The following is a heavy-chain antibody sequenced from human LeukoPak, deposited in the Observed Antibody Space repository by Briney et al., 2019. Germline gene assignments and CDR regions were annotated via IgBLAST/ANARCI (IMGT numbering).Heavy chain of an antibody. CDR2: ISGSRDTT. J-gene: IGHJ4*02. CDR1: GFTFSSYA. D-gene: IGHD1-26*01. V-gene: IGHV3-23*01. CDR3: AKSRGESRGASNY. Sequence: PGGSLRLSCAASGFTFSSYAMNWVRQAPGKGLEWVSFISGSRDTTYYADSVKGRFTLSRDSSKNTLYLQMNSLRAEDTAVYYCAKSRGESRGASNYWGQGTLVTVSS.